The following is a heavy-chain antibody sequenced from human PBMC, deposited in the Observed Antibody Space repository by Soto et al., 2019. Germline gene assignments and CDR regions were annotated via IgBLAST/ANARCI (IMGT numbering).Heavy chain of an antibody. J-gene: IGHJ6*02. Sequence: SETLSLTCTVSGDSVSNGDCYWSWSRQPQGNGLEWVGYISYNRDTNYNPSLKSRLTILADTSKNHFSLKLTSVTAADTAVYYCARDVSSSQGMDVWGQGTTVTVSS. CDR1: GDSVSNGDCY. V-gene: IGHV4-61*03. CDR3: ARDVSSSQGMDV. D-gene: IGHD2-2*01. CDR2: ISYNRDT.